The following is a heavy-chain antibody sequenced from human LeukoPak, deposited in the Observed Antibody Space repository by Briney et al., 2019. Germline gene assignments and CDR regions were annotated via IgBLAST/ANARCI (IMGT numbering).Heavy chain of an antibody. CDR1: GGSFSGYY. V-gene: IGHV4-34*01. J-gene: IGHJ6*02. CDR3: ARGRGSGNYYYYGMDV. Sequence: SETLSLTCAVYGGSFSGYYWSWIRQPPGKGLEWIGEINHSGSTNYNPSLKSRVTISVDTSKNQFSLKLSSVTAADTAVYHCARGRGSGNYYYYGMDVWGQGTTVTVSS. D-gene: IGHD6-19*01. CDR2: INHSGST.